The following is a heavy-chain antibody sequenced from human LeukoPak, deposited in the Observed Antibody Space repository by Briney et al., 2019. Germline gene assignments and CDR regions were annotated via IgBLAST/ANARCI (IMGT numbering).Heavy chain of an antibody. Sequence: SETPSLTCAVYGGSFSGYYWSWIRQPPGKGLEWIGEINHSGSTNYNPSLKSRVTISVDTSKNQFSLKLSSVTAADTAVYYCGSSWAYWGQGTLVTVSS. V-gene: IGHV4-34*01. CDR2: INHSGST. CDR1: GGSFSGYY. J-gene: IGHJ4*02. CDR3: GSSWAY. D-gene: IGHD6-13*01.